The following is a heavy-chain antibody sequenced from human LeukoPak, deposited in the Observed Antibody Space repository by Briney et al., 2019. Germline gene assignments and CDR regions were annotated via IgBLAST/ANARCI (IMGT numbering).Heavy chain of an antibody. D-gene: IGHD6-19*01. J-gene: IGHJ4*02. V-gene: IGHV3-21*01. CDR3: ARIYSNGWPDG. CDR1: GLTFSRYS. Sequence: GGSLTLSCAASGLTFSRYSMIWVRQAPGNGLEWVSSISSGSSYIYYADSVKDRFTISRENANNSLYLQMNSLRAEDRAVDYCARIYSNGWPDGWGQGTLVTASS. CDR2: ISSGSSYI.